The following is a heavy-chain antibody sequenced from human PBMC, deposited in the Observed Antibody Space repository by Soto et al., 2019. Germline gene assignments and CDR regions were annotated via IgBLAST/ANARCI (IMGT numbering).Heavy chain of an antibody. CDR1: GGTFSSYA. CDR2: IIPIFGTA. V-gene: IGHV1-69*13. J-gene: IGHJ5*02. D-gene: IGHD3-10*01. Sequence: SVKGSFKASGGTFSSYAISWLRQAPGQGLEWMGGIIPIFGTANYAQKFQGRVTITADESTSTAYMELSSLRSEDTAVYYCARVRYYGSGSLHWFDPWGQGTLVTVSS. CDR3: ARVRYYGSGSLHWFDP.